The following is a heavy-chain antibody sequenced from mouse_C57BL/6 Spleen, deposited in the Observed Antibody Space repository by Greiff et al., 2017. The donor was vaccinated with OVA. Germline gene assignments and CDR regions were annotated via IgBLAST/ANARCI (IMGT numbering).Heavy chain of an antibody. CDR2: IYIGNGYT. J-gene: IGHJ4*01. V-gene: IGHV1-58*01. Sequence: VQLQQSGAELVRPGSSVKMSCKTSGYTFTSYGINWVKQRPGQGLEWIGYIYIGNGYTEYNVKFKGKATLTSDTSSSTAYMQLSSLTSEDSAIYFCARRSDYDYDGNAMDYWGQGTSVTVSS. CDR3: ARRSDYDYDGNAMDY. D-gene: IGHD2-4*01. CDR1: GYTFTSYG.